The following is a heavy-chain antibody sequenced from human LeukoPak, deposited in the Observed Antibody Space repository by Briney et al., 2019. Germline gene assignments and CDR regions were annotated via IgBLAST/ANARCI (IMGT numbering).Heavy chain of an antibody. J-gene: IGHJ4*02. CDR2: SSPYNGNT. Sequence: ASVKVSCKASGYTFTSYGISWVRQAPGQGLEWMGWSSPYNGNTNYAQKLQRGVTMTTDTSTSTAYMELRSLRSDDTAVYYCARETVTGYCSSTSCYPTNYFDYWGQGTLVTVSS. V-gene: IGHV1-18*01. CDR1: GYTFTSYG. D-gene: IGHD2-2*01. CDR3: ARETVTGYCSSTSCYPTNYFDY.